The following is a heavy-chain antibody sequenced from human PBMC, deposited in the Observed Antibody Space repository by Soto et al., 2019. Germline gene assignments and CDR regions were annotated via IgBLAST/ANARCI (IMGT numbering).Heavy chain of an antibody. D-gene: IGHD2-21*02. V-gene: IGHV3-48*02. CDR1: GFTFSSYS. Sequence: EVQLVESGGGLVQPGGSLRLSCAASGFTFSSYSMHWVRQAPGKGLEWVSYISSESGTIYYADSVKGRFTISRDNAKKSLYPQMNSRRDEDTAVYYCAREPSGGDDYPDPRESWGQGTLFTVSS. CDR3: AREPSGGDDYPDPRES. CDR2: ISSESGTI. J-gene: IGHJ5*02.